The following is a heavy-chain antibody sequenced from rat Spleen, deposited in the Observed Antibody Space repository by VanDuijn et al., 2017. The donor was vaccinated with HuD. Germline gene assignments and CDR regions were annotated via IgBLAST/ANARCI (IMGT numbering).Heavy chain of an antibody. Sequence: QVQLKESGPGLVQPSQTLSLTCTVSGFSLTSYNVHWVRQPPGKGLEWMGVMWSGGSTDYNSALNSRLSISRDPPKNQVFLKMSSLQGEDTTTYYCVREDSYDVMDAWGQGASVTVSS. V-gene: IGHV2-45*01. CDR1: GFSLTSYN. J-gene: IGHJ4*01. CDR2: MWSGGST. CDR3: VREDSYDVMDA.